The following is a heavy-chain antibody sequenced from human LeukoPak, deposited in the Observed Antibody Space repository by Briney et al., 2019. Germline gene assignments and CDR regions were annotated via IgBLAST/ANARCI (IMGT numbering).Heavy chain of an antibody. Sequence: ASVKVSCKASGYTFTSYGISWVRQAPGQGLEWVGYISAYNGDTNYAQKFPGRVTMTTDTSTTTAYMLLGSLRADDTAVYYCARPEETKGRFDYWGQGTLVTVSP. J-gene: IGHJ4*02. D-gene: IGHD1-14*01. CDR2: ISAYNGDT. V-gene: IGHV1-18*01. CDR3: ARPEETKGRFDY. CDR1: GYTFTSYG.